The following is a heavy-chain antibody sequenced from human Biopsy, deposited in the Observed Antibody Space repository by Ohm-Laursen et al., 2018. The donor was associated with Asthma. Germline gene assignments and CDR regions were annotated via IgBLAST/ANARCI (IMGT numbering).Heavy chain of an antibody. CDR3: ARGPAWQQLDN. CDR2: INSDGSST. J-gene: IGHJ4*02. Sequence: SLRLSCSASGFTFGNFWMSWGRQTPGKGLVWVSRINSDGSSTSYADSAKGRFTISRDNAKSTLYLEMNSLRAEDTAVYYCARGPAWQQLDNWGQGTLVTVSS. V-gene: IGHV3-74*01. D-gene: IGHD6-13*01. CDR1: GFTFGNFW.